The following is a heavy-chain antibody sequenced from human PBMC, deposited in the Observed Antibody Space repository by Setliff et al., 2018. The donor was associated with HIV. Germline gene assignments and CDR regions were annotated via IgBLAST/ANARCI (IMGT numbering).Heavy chain of an antibody. V-gene: IGHV4-61*10. Sequence: SETLSLTCTVSGGSVSSGSYYWSWIRQPAGRGLEWIGHRYTTGSTSYNPSLKSRVTISVDTSKIHFSLTLSSVSGADTALYYCARGGKRAFDIWGQGAMVTVS. J-gene: IGHJ3*02. CDR2: RYTTGST. CDR1: GGSVSSGSYY. CDR3: ARGGKRAFDI.